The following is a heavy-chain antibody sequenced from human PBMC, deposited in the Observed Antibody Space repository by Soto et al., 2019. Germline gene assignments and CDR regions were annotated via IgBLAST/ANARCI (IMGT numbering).Heavy chain of an antibody. CDR3: ARARGVAVDHGWFDP. CDR1: GYTFTGYY. Sequence: QVQLVQSGAEVKKPGASVKVSCKASGYTFTGYYMHWVRQAPGQGLEWMGWINPNSGGTNYAQKFQGWVTMTRDTSISTAYMELSRLRSDDTAVYYCARARGVAVDHGWFDPWGQGTLVTVSS. D-gene: IGHD3-3*01. J-gene: IGHJ5*02. CDR2: INPNSGGT. V-gene: IGHV1-2*04.